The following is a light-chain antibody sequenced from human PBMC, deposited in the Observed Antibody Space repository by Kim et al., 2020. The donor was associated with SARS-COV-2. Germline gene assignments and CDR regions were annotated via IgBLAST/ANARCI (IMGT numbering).Light chain of an antibody. CDR2: YDS. V-gene: IGLV3-21*04. CDR1: NIGSKS. Sequence: APGKTSTITCGGNNIGSKSVHWYQQKPGQAPVLVIYYDSDRPSGIPERFTGSNSGNTATLTISRVEAGDEAVYYCQVWDSSSDSWVFGGGTHLTVL. J-gene: IGLJ3*02. CDR3: QVWDSSSDSWV.